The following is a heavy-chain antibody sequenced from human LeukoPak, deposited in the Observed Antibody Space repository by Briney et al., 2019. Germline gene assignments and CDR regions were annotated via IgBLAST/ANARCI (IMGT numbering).Heavy chain of an antibody. CDR3: AKAIGYDFWSGLDY. CDR1: GFTFSSYW. J-gene: IGHJ4*02. Sequence: GGSLRLSCAASGFTFSSYWMHWVRQRPGKGLVWVSRIHLDGRTTNYADSVKGRFTISRDNSKNTLYLQMNSLRAEDTAVYYCAKAIGYDFWSGLDYWGQGTLVTVSS. CDR2: IHLDGRTT. V-gene: IGHV3-74*01. D-gene: IGHD3-3*01.